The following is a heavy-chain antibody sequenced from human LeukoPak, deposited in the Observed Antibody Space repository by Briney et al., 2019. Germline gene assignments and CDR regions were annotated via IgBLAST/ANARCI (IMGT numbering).Heavy chain of an antibody. CDR2: MNPNSGNT. CDR3: ARGRREAKSNYYYYYMDV. J-gene: IGHJ6*03. V-gene: IGHV1-8*03. D-gene: IGHD1-14*01. CDR1: GYTFTSYD. Sequence: GASVKVSCKASGYTFTSYDINWVRQATGQGLEWMGWMNPNSGNTGYAQKFQGRVTITRNTSITTAYMELSSLRSEDTAVYYCARGRREAKSNYYYYYMDVWGKGTTVTVSS.